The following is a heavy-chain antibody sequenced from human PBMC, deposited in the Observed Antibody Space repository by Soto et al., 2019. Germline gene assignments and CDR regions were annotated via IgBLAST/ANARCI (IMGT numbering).Heavy chain of an antibody. CDR1: GGSISHYY. CDR2: AYYSGST. D-gene: IGHD2-8*01. V-gene: IGHV4-59*01. J-gene: IGHJ5*02. Sequence: LSLTCSVSGGSISHYYWSWIRQSPGKGLEWIGYAYYSGSTDYNPSPKSRVTMSVDTSKNQVSLKLNSVTTADTAVYYCARDRSTYGGGGTGEVKENWFDPWGPGTLVTVSS. CDR3: ARDRSTYGGGGTGEVKENWFDP.